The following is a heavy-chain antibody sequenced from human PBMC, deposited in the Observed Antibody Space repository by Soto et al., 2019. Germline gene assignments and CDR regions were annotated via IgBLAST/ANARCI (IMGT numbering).Heavy chain of an antibody. J-gene: IGHJ4*03. CDR1: GYMLTKSA. CDR2: ISGDRGNT. Sequence: ASVKVSCTASGYMLTKSAMHWVRQAPGQRLEWMGWISGDRGNTKYSPKFQDSVTITRDTSASKASMELSTLRSEDTVLYYWAKEGVAADNIKLDYWGRGTVVTVS. CDR3: AKEGVAADNIKLDY. D-gene: IGHD6-25*01. V-gene: IGHV1-3*01.